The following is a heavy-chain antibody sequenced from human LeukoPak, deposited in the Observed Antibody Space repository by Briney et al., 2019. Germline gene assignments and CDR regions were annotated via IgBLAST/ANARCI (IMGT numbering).Heavy chain of an antibody. Sequence: GGSLRLSCAASGFTFSDYYMSWIRQAPGKGLEWLSYISSSSSDTKYADSVKGRFTISRDNAKKSLYLQMNSLRAEDTAVYYCVRTGGRDGGIWGQGTLVTVSS. J-gene: IGHJ4*02. CDR3: VRTGGRDGGI. D-gene: IGHD1-1*01. V-gene: IGHV3-11*06. CDR1: GFTFSDYY. CDR2: ISSSSSDT.